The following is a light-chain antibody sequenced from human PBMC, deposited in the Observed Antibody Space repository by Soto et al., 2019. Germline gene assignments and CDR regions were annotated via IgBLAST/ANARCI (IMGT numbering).Light chain of an antibody. Sequence: QSALTQPASVSGSPGQSITISCTGTSSDVGAYDYVSWYQQHQGEVPKLMIFDVSDRPSGGSNRFSGSKSGNTASLTISGLQAEDEADYYCSSFTTSTSYVFGTGTKLTVL. CDR1: SSDVGAYDY. CDR2: DVS. V-gene: IGLV2-14*03. J-gene: IGLJ1*01. CDR3: SSFTTSTSYV.